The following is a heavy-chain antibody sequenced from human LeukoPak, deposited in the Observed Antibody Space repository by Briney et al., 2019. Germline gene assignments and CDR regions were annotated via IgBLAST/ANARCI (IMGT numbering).Heavy chain of an antibody. CDR1: GGSFSGYY. CDR3: ARGVKRPASPNTHSKLSSSNWFDP. D-gene: IGHD6-13*01. V-gene: IGHV4-34*01. Sequence: KASETLSLTCVVYGGSFSGYYWSWIRQPPGKGLEWIGEINHSGSTNYNPSLKSRVTISVDTSKNQFSLKLSSVTAADTAVYYCARGVKRPASPNTHSKLSSSNWFDPWGQGTLVTVSS. CDR2: INHSGST. J-gene: IGHJ5*02.